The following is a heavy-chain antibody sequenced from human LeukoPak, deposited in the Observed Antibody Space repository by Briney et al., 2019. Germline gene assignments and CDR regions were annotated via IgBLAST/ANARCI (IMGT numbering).Heavy chain of an antibody. CDR3: AKALPRIVGATEGVDY. J-gene: IGHJ4*02. CDR1: GFTLSSYG. Sequence: PGRSLRLSCAASGFTLSSYGMHWVRQAPGKGLEWVAVISYDGSNKYYADSVKGRFTISRDNSKNTLYLQMNSLRAEDTAVYYCAKALPRIVGATEGVDYWGQGTLVTVSS. CDR2: ISYDGSNK. D-gene: IGHD1-26*01. V-gene: IGHV3-30*18.